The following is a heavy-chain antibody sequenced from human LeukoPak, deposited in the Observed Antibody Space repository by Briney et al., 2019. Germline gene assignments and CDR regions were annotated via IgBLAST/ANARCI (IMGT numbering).Heavy chain of an antibody. D-gene: IGHD3-22*01. Sequence: GASVKVSCKASGYTFTGYYMHWVRQAPGQGLEWMGWINPNSGDTNYAQKFQGRVTMTRDTSINTAYMELSRLRSDDAAVFYCARDERYDSSGYPFDYWGQGTLVTVSS. CDR3: ARDERYDSSGYPFDY. V-gene: IGHV1-2*02. CDR1: GYTFTGYY. J-gene: IGHJ4*02. CDR2: INPNSGDT.